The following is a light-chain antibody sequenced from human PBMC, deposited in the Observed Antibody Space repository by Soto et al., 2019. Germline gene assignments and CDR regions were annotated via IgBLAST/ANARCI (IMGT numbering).Light chain of an antibody. V-gene: IGKV1-9*01. CDR1: QGISSY. CDR3: QQYHSFPLT. CDR2: AAS. Sequence: IQLTQSPSSLSASVGDRVTITCRASQGISSYLAWYQQKPGKAPKLLIYAASTLQSGVPSRFSGSGSGTDFTLIISGLQSEDFATYYCQQYHSFPLTFGGGTKVEIK. J-gene: IGKJ4*01.